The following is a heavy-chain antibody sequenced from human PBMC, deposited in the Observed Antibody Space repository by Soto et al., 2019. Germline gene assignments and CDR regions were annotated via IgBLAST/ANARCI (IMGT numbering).Heavy chain of an antibody. CDR3: ARPYYDSSGYYLWYFDY. CDR1: GDSFNTFA. Sequence: QVQLVQSGAEVKKPGSSVKLSCKASGDSFNTFADTWVRQAPGHGLEWMGGIIPNFDTPNYAQKFQGRVTIIADKSTSTPYMELSSLRSEDTAVYYCARPYYDSSGYYLWYFDYWGQGTLVTVSS. D-gene: IGHD3-22*01. V-gene: IGHV1-69*06. CDR2: IIPNFDTP. J-gene: IGHJ4*02.